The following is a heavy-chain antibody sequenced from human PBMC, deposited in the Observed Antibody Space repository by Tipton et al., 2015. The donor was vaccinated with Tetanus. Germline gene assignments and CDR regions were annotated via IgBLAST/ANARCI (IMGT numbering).Heavy chain of an antibody. V-gene: IGHV3-33*01. CDR1: GFIFSSYG. D-gene: IGHD2-15*01. CDR3: AREADCSGGSCFSGDFDN. CDR2: SWYDGTDK. J-gene: IGHJ4*02. Sequence: SGFIFSSYGIHWVRQAPGKGLEWVAVSWYDGTDKYYADSVKGRFTISRDNSKNTLYLQMNSLRAEDTAVHYCAREADCSGGSCFSGDFDNWGQGTQVTVSS.